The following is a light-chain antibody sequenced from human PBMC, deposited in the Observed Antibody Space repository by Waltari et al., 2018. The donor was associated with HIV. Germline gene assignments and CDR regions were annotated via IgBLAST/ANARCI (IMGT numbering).Light chain of an antibody. CDR2: GAS. CDR3: QQYDNWPPLS. Sequence: EIVMTQSPATLAVSPGERATLSCRASQSISINLAWYQQKPGQAPRLLLYGASTRATGIPARFSGSGSGRDFTFTISSLQSEDFAVYYCQQYDNWPPLSFGGGTKVEIK. CDR1: QSISIN. J-gene: IGKJ4*01. V-gene: IGKV3-15*01.